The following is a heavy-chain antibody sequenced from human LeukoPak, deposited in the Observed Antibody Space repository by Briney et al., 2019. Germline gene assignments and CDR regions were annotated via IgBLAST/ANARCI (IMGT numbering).Heavy chain of an antibody. CDR2: IFYSGST. CDR1: GGSISSYY. V-gene: IGHV4-39*07. J-gene: IGHJ5*02. Sequence: PSETLSLTCTVSGGSISSYYWGWIRQPPGKGLEWIGNIFYSGSTYYSPSLRSRVTISLDTSRNQFSLKLNSVTAADTAVYYCAREDIVGKFDPWGQGTLVTVSS. D-gene: IGHD2-15*01. CDR3: AREDIVGKFDP.